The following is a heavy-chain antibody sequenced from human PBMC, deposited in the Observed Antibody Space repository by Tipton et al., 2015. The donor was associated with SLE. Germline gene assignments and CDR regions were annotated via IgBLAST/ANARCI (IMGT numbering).Heavy chain of an antibody. Sequence: QSGAEVKKPGASVRVSCKASGYIFNSFAMSWVRQAPGQGLEWMGWINTNTGTPAYAQGFTGRFVFSLDASINTAYLQISRLKTEDTAVYYCATPMTTFDAFDVWGQGTMVTVSS. V-gene: IGHV7-4-1*02. CDR1: GYIFNSFA. D-gene: IGHD3-16*01. J-gene: IGHJ3*01. CDR2: INTNTGTP. CDR3: ATPMTTFDAFDV.